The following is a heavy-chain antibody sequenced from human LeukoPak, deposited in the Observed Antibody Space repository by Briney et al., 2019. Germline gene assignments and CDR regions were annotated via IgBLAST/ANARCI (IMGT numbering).Heavy chain of an antibody. CDR3: TTGTGTTDY. CDR1: GFTFSKAW. CDR2: TRSRGDGGTA. D-gene: IGHD1-1*01. V-gene: IGHV3-15*01. J-gene: IGHJ4*02. Sequence: RESLRLSCAASGFTFSKAWMTWVRQAPGKGLQWVGRTRSRGDGGTADYAAPVKGRFTISRDDLKNTLYLQMNSLKTEDTAVYYCTTGTGTTDYWGQGTLVTVSS.